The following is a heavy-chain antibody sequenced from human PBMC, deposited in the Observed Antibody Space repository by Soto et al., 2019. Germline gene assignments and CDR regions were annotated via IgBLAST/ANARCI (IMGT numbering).Heavy chain of an antibody. Sequence: QVQLVQSGAEVKKPGASVRVSCKASGYTFTTYGFSWVRQAPGQGPEWMGWISAKNGNTNYAQKFQGRVTMTTDTSTTTAYMELRSLISDATAVYYCARYNSDGSWSWFDPWGQGTLVTVSS. CDR3: ARYNSDGSWSWFDP. D-gene: IGHD2-15*01. V-gene: IGHV1-18*01. J-gene: IGHJ5*02. CDR2: ISAKNGNT. CDR1: GYTFTTYG.